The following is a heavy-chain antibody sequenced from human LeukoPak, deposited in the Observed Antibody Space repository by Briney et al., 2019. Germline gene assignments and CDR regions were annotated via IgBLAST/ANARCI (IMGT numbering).Heavy chain of an antibody. CDR2: INHSGST. CDR3: ARLYGRQLADY. CDR1: GGSFSGYY. V-gene: IGHV4-34*01. D-gene: IGHD6-6*01. J-gene: IGHJ4*02. Sequence: SETLSLTCAVYGGSFSGYYWSWIRQPPGKGLEWIGEINHSGSTNYNPSLKSRVTISVDTSKNQFSLKLSSVTAADTAVYYCARLYGRQLADYWGQGTLVTVS.